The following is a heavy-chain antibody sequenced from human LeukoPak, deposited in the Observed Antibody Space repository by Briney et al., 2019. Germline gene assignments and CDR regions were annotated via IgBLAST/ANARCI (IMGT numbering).Heavy chain of an antibody. CDR3: ARDRYFGSDGFDI. V-gene: IGHV3-33*01. J-gene: IGHJ3*02. Sequence: GGSLRLSCAASGLSFSEHGMHWVRQAPGKGPEWVTVTWYDGSNNHYADSVKGRFTISRDNSKNTVFLEMNSLRAEDTAVYHCARDRYFGSDGFDIWGPGTMVIVSS. CDR2: TWYDGSNN. CDR1: GLSFSEHG. D-gene: IGHD3-10*01.